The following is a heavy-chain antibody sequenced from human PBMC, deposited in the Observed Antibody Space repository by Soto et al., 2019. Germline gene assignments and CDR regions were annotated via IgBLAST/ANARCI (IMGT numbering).Heavy chain of an antibody. CDR1: GFTFSSYA. V-gene: IGHV3-30-3*01. Sequence: SLRLSCAASGFTFSSYAMHWVRQAPGKGLEWVAAISYDGSNKYYADSVKGRFTISRDNSKNTLYLQMNSLRAEDTAVYYCARDLSKYSSSPRLGRYYYYGMDVWGQGTTVTVSS. D-gene: IGHD6-6*01. J-gene: IGHJ6*02. CDR3: ARDLSKYSSSPRLGRYYYYGMDV. CDR2: ISYDGSNK.